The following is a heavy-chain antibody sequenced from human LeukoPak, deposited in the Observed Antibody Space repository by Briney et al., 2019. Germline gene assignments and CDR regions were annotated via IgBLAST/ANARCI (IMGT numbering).Heavy chain of an antibody. CDR3: SRHPYDILTAFDY. CDR1: GFTFSGSA. CDR2: IRSKTNNYAT. J-gene: IGHJ4*02. Sequence: PGGSLRLSCAASGFTFSGSAMHWVRQASGKGLERVGRIRSKTNNYATTYAASVKGRFTISRDDSKNTAYLQMNSLKTEDTAVYYCSRHPYDILTAFDYWGQGTLVTVSS. D-gene: IGHD3-9*01. V-gene: IGHV3-73*01.